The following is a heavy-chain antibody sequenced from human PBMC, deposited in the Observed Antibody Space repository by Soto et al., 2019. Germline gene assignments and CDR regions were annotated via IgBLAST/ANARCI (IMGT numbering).Heavy chain of an antibody. CDR2: ISWNSGSI. V-gene: IGHV3-9*01. Sequence: EVQLVESGGGLVQPGRSLRLSCAASGFTFDDYAMHWVRQAPEKGLEWVSGISWNSGSIGYADSVKGRFTISRDNAKNSLYLQMNSLRAEDTAVYYCAKDIETNLLGGGIDYWGQGTLVTVSS. D-gene: IGHD2-15*01. CDR1: GFTFDDYA. J-gene: IGHJ4*02. CDR3: AKDIETNLLGGGIDY.